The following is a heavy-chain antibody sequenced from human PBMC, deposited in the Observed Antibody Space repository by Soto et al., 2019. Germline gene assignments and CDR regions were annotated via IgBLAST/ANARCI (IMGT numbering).Heavy chain of an antibody. Sequence: ASVKVSCKASGYTFTSYYMHWVRQAPGQGLEWMGIINPSGGSTSYAQKFQGRVTMTEDTSTDTAYMELSSLRSEDTAVYYCAVGVEQQLVTFDYWGQGTLVTVS. J-gene: IGHJ4*02. CDR3: AVGVEQQLVTFDY. D-gene: IGHD6-13*01. V-gene: IGHV1-46*01. CDR1: GYTFTSYY. CDR2: INPSGGST.